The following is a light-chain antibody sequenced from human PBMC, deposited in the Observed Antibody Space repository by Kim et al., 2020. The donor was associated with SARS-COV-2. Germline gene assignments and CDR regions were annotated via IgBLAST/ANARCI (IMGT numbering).Light chain of an antibody. CDR1: QILTSSY. V-gene: IGKV3-20*01. CDR2: GSS. Sequence: EIVLTQSPGTLSLSPGARATLSCSASQILTSSYFAWYQHIFGHSPRLLIYGSSSRPTGIPDRFNGSGSGTDFTLTISRLEPEDSAVYYCQKYGSSPPLTFGGGNKVEI. CDR3: QKYGSSPPLT. J-gene: IGKJ4*01.